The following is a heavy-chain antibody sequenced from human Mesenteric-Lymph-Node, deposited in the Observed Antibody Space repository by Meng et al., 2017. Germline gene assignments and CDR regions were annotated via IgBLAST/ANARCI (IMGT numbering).Heavy chain of an antibody. V-gene: IGHV1-69*01. CDR2: IIPIFGTA. CDR3: ARGKKFATTVDGYYFDY. D-gene: IGHD4-11*01. J-gene: IGHJ4*02. Sequence: QGQLVQSGSELKKPGASVKVSCKASGYTFTSYAISWVRQAPGQGLEWMGGIIPIFGTANYAQKFQGRVTITADESTSTAYMELSSLRSEDTAVYYCARGKKFATTVDGYYFDYWGQGTLVTVSS. CDR1: GYTFTSYA.